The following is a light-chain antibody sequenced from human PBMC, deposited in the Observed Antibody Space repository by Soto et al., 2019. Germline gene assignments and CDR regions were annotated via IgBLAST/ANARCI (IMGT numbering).Light chain of an antibody. CDR2: GNS. CDR3: QSYATSLSGPV. Sequence: QSVLTQPPSVSGAPGQRVTISCTGSSSNIGAGYDVHWYQQLPGTAPKVFIYGNSNRPSGVPDRFSGSKSGTSASLAITGLQAEDESDYYCQSYATSLSGPVFGGGT. CDR1: SSNIGAGYD. J-gene: IGLJ2*01. V-gene: IGLV1-40*01.